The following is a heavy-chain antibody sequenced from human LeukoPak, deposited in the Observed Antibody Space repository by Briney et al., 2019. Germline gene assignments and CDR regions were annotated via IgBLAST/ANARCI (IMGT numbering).Heavy chain of an antibody. J-gene: IGHJ6*03. CDR2: ISSSSSTI. CDR3: ARDAERITMVRGVPYYMDV. D-gene: IGHD3-10*01. Sequence: PGGSLRLSCAASGFTFSSYSMNWVRQAPGKGLEWVSYISSSSSTIYYADSVKGRFTVSRDNAKNSLYLQMNSLRAEDTAVYYCARDAERITMVRGVPYYMDVWGKGTTVTVSS. CDR1: GFTFSSYS. V-gene: IGHV3-48*01.